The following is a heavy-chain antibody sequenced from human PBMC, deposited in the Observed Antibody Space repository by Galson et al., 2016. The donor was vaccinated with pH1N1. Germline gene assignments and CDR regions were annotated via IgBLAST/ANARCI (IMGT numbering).Heavy chain of an antibody. CDR3: ARGPQIVVVEAATPGWFDS. CDR2: FNAVNGNT. CDR1: GYTFTSYV. D-gene: IGHD2-15*01. V-gene: IGHV1-3*01. Sequence: SVKVSCKASGYTFTSYVIHWVRQAPGQRLEWMGWFNAVNGNTKYSQKFQDRVTITTDTSASTAYMELSSLRSEDTALYYCARGPQIVVVEAATPGWFDSWGQGTLVTVSS. J-gene: IGHJ5*01.